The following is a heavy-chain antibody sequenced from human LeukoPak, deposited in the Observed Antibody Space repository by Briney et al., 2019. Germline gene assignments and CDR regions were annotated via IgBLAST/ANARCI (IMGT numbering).Heavy chain of an antibody. Sequence: PETLSLTCTGSGGAISSYYSSSIRQPPGKGLESIGYIYYSGSTNYNPSLKSRVTISVDTSKNQFSLKLSSVTAADTAVYYCARASFGEYQLLREGYFDLWGRGTLVTVSS. V-gene: IGHV4-59*01. CDR3: ARASFGEYQLLREGYFDL. CDR1: GGAISSYY. D-gene: IGHD2-2*01. CDR2: IYYSGST. J-gene: IGHJ2*01.